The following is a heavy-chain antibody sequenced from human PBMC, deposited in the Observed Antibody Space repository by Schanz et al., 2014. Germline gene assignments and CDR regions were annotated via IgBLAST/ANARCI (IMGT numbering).Heavy chain of an antibody. CDR2: IYYSGNT. J-gene: IGHJ4*02. Sequence: QVQLQESGPGLVKPSGTLSLTCAVSGGSISSGGYSWNWIRQSPGKGLEWIGYIYYSGNTYYNPSLRRRVTRSVARSKNQFSLRLDSVTAADTAVYYCALRERPYGPFASWGQGALVTVSS. CDR3: ALRERPYGPFAS. D-gene: IGHD3-10*01. CDR1: GGSISSGGYS. V-gene: IGHV4-30-2*06.